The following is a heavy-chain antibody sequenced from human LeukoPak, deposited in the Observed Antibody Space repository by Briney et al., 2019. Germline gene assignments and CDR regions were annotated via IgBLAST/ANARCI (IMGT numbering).Heavy chain of an antibody. CDR1: ELTLRDHY. CDR3: ARVWLDSSGWYGNYYYYGMDV. Sequence: GGSLRLSGAVSELTLRDHYMDGVGQAPGKGLEWGDRRNKANSYTTEYAPSVKGRFTISRDDSKNSLYLQMNSLKTEDTAVYYCARVWLDSSGWYGNYYYYGMDVWGQGTTVTVSS. V-gene: IGHV3-72*01. D-gene: IGHD6-19*01. CDR2: RNKANSYTT. J-gene: IGHJ6*02.